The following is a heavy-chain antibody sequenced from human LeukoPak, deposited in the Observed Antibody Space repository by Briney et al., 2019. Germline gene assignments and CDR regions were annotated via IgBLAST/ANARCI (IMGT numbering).Heavy chain of an antibody. D-gene: IGHD2-15*01. CDR1: GYSFTSYW. CDR2: IYPGDSDT. V-gene: IGHV5-51*01. Sequence: GESLKISCKGSGYSFTSYWIGWVRQMPGKGLEWMGIIYPGDSDTRYSPSFQGRVTISADKSISTAYLQWSSLRASDTAMYYCARHYCSGGSCYYGYDYWGQGTLVTVSS. CDR3: ARHYCSGGSCYYGYDY. J-gene: IGHJ4*02.